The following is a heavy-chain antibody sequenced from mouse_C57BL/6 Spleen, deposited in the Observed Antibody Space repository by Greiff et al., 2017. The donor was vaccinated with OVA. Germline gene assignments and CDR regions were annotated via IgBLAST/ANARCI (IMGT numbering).Heavy chain of an antibody. J-gene: IGHJ4*01. V-gene: IGHV1-5*01. CDR1: GYTFTSYW. CDR2: IYPGNSDT. CDR3: TSPVTTVVALYYYAMDY. Sequence: EVQVVESGTVLARPGASVKMSCKTSGYTFTSYWMHWVKQRPGQGLEWIGAIYPGNSDTSYNQKFKGKAKLTAVTSASTAYMELSSLTNEDSAVYYCTSPVTTVVALYYYAMDYWGQGTSVTVSS. D-gene: IGHD1-1*01.